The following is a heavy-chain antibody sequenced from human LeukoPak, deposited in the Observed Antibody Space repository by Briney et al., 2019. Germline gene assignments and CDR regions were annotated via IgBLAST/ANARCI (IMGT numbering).Heavy chain of an antibody. CDR3: ARAESISSIAAPQG. J-gene: IGHJ4*02. Sequence: SETLSLTCTVSGGSVSSSSYYWGWIRQPPGKGLEWIGSIYYSGNTYYNPSLKSRVTISVDTSKNQFSLTLSSVTAADTALYYCARAESISSIAAPQGWGQGTLVPVSS. CDR2: IYYSGNT. CDR1: GGSVSSSSYY. D-gene: IGHD6-6*01. V-gene: IGHV4-39*07.